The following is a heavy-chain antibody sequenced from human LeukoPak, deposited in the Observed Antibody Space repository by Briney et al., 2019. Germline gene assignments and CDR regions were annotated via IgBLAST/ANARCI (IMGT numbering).Heavy chain of an antibody. V-gene: IGHV1-69*06. D-gene: IGHD5-24*01. CDR3: ASSPNYGPNDY. J-gene: IGHJ4*02. CDR1: GGTFSSYA. CDR2: IIPIFGTA. Sequence: SVKVSCKASGGTFSSYAISWVRQAPGQGLEWMGGIIPIFGTANYAQKFQGRVTITADKSTSTAYMELSSLRSEDTAVYYCASSPNYGPNDYWGQGTLVTVSS.